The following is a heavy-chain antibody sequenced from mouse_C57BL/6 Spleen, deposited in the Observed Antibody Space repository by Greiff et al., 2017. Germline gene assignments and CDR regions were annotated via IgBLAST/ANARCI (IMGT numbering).Heavy chain of an antibody. D-gene: IGHD1-1*01. Sequence: EVQLVESGGGLVKPGGSLKLSCAASGFTFSSYAMSWVRQTPEKRLEWVATISDGGSYTYYPDNVKGRFTISRDNAKNNLYLQMSHLKSEDTAMYYCAREEDDGSSYGFAYWGQGTLVTVSA. V-gene: IGHV5-4*01. CDR1: GFTFSSYA. CDR3: AREEDDGSSYGFAY. J-gene: IGHJ3*01. CDR2: ISDGGSYT.